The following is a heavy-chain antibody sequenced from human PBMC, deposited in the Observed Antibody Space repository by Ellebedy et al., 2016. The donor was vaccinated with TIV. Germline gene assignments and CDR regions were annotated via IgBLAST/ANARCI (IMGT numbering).Heavy chain of an antibody. Sequence: GESLKISCVASGFTVSGNYMSWVRQAPGKGLEWVSVTYSGDTDYADPVEGRFNISTDNSKNTLYLQMNSLRAEDTAVYYCARDSNVWGQGTLVTVSS. V-gene: IGHV3-53*01. CDR1: GFTVSGNY. CDR3: ARDSNV. J-gene: IGHJ4*02. CDR2: TYSGDT. D-gene: IGHD4/OR15-4a*01.